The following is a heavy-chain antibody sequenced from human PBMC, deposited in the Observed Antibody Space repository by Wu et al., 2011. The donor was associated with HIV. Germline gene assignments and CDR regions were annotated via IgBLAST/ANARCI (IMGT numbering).Heavy chain of an antibody. CDR1: GHMFIGYY. CDR2: INPNSGGT. CDR3: ARDPYSSSFYYYYFMDV. Sequence: QVQLVQSGAEVKKPGASVKVSCKASGHMFIGYYMHWVRQAPGQGLEWMGWINPNSGGTNYAQKFQGRVTMTRDTSITTAYMELSRLRSDDTAVYYCARDPYSSSFYYYYFMDVWGKGTTVTVSS. D-gene: IGHD6-6*01. J-gene: IGHJ6*03. V-gene: IGHV1-2*02.